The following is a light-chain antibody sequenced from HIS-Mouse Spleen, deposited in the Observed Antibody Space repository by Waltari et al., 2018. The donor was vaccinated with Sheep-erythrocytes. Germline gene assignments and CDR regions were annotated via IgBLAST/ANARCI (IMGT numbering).Light chain of an antibody. CDR3: SSYTSSSTPVV. CDR1: SSDVGGYNY. Sequence: QSALTQPASVSGSPGQSITISCTGTSSDVGGYNYVSCYQQHPGNAPKLRIYDVSNRPPVVSNRFSGSKSGNTASLTISGLQAEDEADYYCSSYTSSSTPVVFGGGTKLTVL. J-gene: IGLJ2*01. V-gene: IGLV2-14*03. CDR2: DVS.